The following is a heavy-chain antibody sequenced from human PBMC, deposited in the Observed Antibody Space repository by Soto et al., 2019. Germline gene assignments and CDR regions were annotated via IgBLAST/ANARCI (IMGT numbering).Heavy chain of an antibody. CDR2: IDYNGVT. CDR3: GKVLVGATGHTDSDS. J-gene: IGHJ4*02. D-gene: IGHD2-15*01. CDR1: GGSIYRSGYY. Sequence: SETLSLTCTVSGGSIYRSGYYWGWILQPPGRGLEWIGNIDYNGVTYSNPSLKSRVTISRDTSKNQFSLKLTSVTAADTALYYCGKVLVGATGHTDSDSWGPGTLVTVSS. V-gene: IGHV4-39*01.